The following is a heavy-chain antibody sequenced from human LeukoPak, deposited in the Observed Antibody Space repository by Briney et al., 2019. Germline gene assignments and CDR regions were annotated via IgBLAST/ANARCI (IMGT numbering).Heavy chain of an antibody. CDR3: ARPTGRGFDL. V-gene: IGHV3-48*02. D-gene: IGHD3-9*01. CDR2: ISSSGSTI. Sequence: GGSLRLSCAASGFTFSTYSMNWVRQAPGEGLEWLSYISSSGSTIYYADSVKGRFTISRDNAKNSLYLQMNSLRDEDTAVYYCARPTGRGFDLWGRGTLVTVSS. CDR1: GFTFSTYS. J-gene: IGHJ2*01.